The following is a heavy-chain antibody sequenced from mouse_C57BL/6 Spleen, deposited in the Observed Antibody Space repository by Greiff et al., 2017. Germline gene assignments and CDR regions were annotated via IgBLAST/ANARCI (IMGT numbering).Heavy chain of an antibody. J-gene: IGHJ4*01. CDR2: ISYSGST. D-gene: IGHD1-1*01. Sequence: EVKLQESGPGMVKPSQSLSLTCTVTGYSITSGYDWHWIRHFPGNKLEWMGYISYSGSTNYNPSLKSRITITHDTSKNHFFLKLNSVTTEVTATYYCATNYYGSSYKAMDYWGQGTSVTVSS. V-gene: IGHV3-1*01. CDR3: ATNYYGSSYKAMDY. CDR1: GYSITSGYD.